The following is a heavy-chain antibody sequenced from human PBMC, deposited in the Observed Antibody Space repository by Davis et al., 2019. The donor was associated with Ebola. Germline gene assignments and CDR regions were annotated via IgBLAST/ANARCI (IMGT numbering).Heavy chain of an antibody. Sequence: GGSLTLSCAASGFTFSSYGMHWVRQAPGKGLEWVAVISYDGSNKYYADSVKGRFTISRDNSKNTLYLQMNSLRAEDTAVYYCAKDPQKWELHYYYGMDVWGQGTTVTVSS. V-gene: IGHV3-30*18. D-gene: IGHD1-26*01. J-gene: IGHJ6*02. CDR2: ISYDGSNK. CDR1: GFTFSSYG. CDR3: AKDPQKWELHYYYGMDV.